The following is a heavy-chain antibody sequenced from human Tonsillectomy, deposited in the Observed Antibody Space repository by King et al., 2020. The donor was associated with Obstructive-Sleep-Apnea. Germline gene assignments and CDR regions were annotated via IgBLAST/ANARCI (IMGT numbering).Heavy chain of an antibody. J-gene: IGHJ4*02. V-gene: IGHV2-26*01. CDR1: WFSLSNARMG. Sequence: TLKESGPVLVKPTETLTLTCTVSWFSLSNARMGLSWFRLPPGQALEWLAHIFSNDEQLYSPSLKSRLTIAKDTSKSQLVLTMTNMDPMDTATYYCARMESYYNSSGYFYSDYWGQGTLVTVSS. D-gene: IGHD3-22*01. CDR3: ARMESYYNSSGYFYSDY. CDR2: IFSNDEQ.